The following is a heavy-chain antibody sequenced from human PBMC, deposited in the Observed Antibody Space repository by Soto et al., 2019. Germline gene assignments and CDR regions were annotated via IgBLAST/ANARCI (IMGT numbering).Heavy chain of an antibody. CDR3: ARTGHDDFWSVIDWFDP. J-gene: IGHJ5*02. Sequence: ASVKVSCKASGYTFTSYGISWVRQAPGQGLEWMGWISAYNGNTNYAQKLQGRVTMTTDTSTSTAYMELRSLRSDDTAVCYCARTGHDDFWSVIDWFDPWGQGTLVTVSS. CDR1: GYTFTSYG. CDR2: ISAYNGNT. V-gene: IGHV1-18*01. D-gene: IGHD3-3*01.